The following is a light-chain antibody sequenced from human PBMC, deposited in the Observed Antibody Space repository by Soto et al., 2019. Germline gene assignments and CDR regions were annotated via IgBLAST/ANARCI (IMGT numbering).Light chain of an antibody. Sequence: QSVLTQPASVSGSPGQSITISCSGTNSDIGSFDYVSWFQHYPGKAPKLVIFDVTNRPSDISPRFSGSKSGNTASLTISGLQTEDEADYYCSSYSEGATLLVFGGGTKLTVL. J-gene: IGLJ3*02. CDR1: NSDIGSFDY. CDR2: DVT. V-gene: IGLV2-14*03. CDR3: SSYSEGATLLV.